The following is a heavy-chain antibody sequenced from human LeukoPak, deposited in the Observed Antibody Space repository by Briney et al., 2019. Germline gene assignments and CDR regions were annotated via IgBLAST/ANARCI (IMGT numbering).Heavy chain of an antibody. V-gene: IGHV3-23*01. CDR2: ISGSGGRT. Sequence: GGSLRLSCAASGFTFSGYAMSWVRQAPGKGLEWVSAISGSGGRTYYADSVKGRFTISRDNSKNTLYLQMNSLRAEDTVVYYCAKDGSEEFDYWGQGTLVTVSS. CDR3: AKDGSEEFDY. J-gene: IGHJ4*02. CDR1: GFTFSGYA.